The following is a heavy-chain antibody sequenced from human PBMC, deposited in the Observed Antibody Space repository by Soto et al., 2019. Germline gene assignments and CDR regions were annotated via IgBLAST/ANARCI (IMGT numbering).Heavy chain of an antibody. CDR2: IIPIFGTA. CDR1: GGTFSSYA. J-gene: IGHJ6*02. Sequence: ASVKVSCKASGGTFSSYAISWVRQAPGQGLEWMGGIIPIFGTANYAQKFQGRVTITADESTSTAYMELSSLRSEDTAVYYCARALYSNSLDGYYSMDVWGQGTTVTVSS. CDR3: ARALYSNSLDGYYSMDV. D-gene: IGHD4-4*01. V-gene: IGHV1-69*13.